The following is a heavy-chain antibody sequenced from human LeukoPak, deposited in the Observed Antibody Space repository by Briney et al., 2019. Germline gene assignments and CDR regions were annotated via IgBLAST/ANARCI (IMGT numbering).Heavy chain of an antibody. D-gene: IGHD5-12*01. J-gene: IGHJ4*02. CDR3: ARSFGYSGYDPESDFDY. CDR2: IYTSGST. CDR1: GGSISSYY. V-gene: IGHV4-4*07. Sequence: SETLSLTCTVSGGSISSYYWSWIRQPAGKGLEWIGRIYTSGSTNYNPSLKSRVTMSVDTSKNQFSLKLSSVTAADTAVYYCARSFGYSGYDPESDFDYWGQGTLVTVSS.